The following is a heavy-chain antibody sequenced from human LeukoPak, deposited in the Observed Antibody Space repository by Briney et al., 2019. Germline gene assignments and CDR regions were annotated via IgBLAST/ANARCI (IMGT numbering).Heavy chain of an antibody. CDR2: AYYRSKWYD. CDR3: ASDRGVGAAVHFDF. D-gene: IGHD6-13*01. Sequence: SQTLSLTCAISGDTVSSNSATWNWIRQSPSRGLEWLGRAYYRSKWYDDYAVSVKGRITINPDTSKNQFSLHLNSVTPEDTAVYYCASDRGVGAAVHFDFWGQGILVTVAS. J-gene: IGHJ4*02. CDR1: GDTVSSNSAT. V-gene: IGHV6-1*01.